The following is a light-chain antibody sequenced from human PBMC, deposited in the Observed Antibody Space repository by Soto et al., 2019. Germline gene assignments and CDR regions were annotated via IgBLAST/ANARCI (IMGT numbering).Light chain of an antibody. J-gene: IGKJ4*01. V-gene: IGKV1-9*01. Sequence: EIQLTQSPSFLSASLGESVTLTCRASQGISSSLAWYQQKPGKAPKLLIYDTSTLQSGVPSRFSGSGSGTEFTLTISSLQPEDFATYYCQQLNSYPLTFGGGTKVESK. CDR1: QGISSS. CDR2: DTS. CDR3: QQLNSYPLT.